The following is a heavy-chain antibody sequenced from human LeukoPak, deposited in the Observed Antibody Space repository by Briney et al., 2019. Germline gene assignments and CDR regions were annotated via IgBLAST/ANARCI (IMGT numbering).Heavy chain of an antibody. CDR3: ARGRYEFSAGMDV. CDR1: GFTVSSNY. CDR2: IYSAGNT. J-gene: IGHJ6*02. Sequence: GGSLRLSCAVSGFTVSSNYMSWVRQAPGKGLEWVSVIYSAGNTNHADSVRGRFTISRDNSKNTLYLQMNSLRVEDTADYYCARGRYEFSAGMDVWGQGTTVTVSS. V-gene: IGHV3-53*01. D-gene: IGHD5-12*01.